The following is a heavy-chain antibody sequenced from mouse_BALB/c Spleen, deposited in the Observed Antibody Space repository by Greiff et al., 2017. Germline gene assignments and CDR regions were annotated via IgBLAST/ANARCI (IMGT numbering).Heavy chain of an antibody. D-gene: IGHD2-4*01. CDR1: GYSITSGYY. CDR3: AREGIYYDYDGYAMDY. V-gene: IGHV3-6*02. Sequence: ESGPGLVKPSQSLSLTCSVTGYSITSGYYWNWIRQFPGNKLEWMGYISYDGSNNYNPSLKNRISITRDTSKNQFFLKLNSVTTEDTATYYCAREGIYYDYDGYAMDYWGQGTSVTVSS. J-gene: IGHJ4*01. CDR2: ISYDGSN.